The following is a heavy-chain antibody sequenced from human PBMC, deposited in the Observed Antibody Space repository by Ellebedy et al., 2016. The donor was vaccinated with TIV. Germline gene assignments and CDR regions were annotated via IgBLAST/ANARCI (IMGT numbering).Heavy chain of an antibody. J-gene: IGHJ4*02. CDR1: GFTFSSYW. CDR3: ARDFGNGYDD. D-gene: IGHD5-12*01. Sequence: GESLKISXAASGFTFSSYWMSWVRQAPGKGLEWVANIKQDGSEKYYVQSVKGRFTISRDNARNSFYLQMNSLRADDTAVYYCARDFGNGYDDWGQGTLVTVSS. V-gene: IGHV3-7*01. CDR2: IKQDGSEK.